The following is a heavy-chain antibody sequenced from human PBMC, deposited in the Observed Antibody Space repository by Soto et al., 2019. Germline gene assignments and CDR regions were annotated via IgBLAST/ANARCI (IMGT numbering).Heavy chain of an antibody. Sequence: PGGSLRLSCAASGFTFSSYWMHWVRQAPGKGLVWVSRINSDGSSTSYADSVKGRFTISRDTAKNTLYLQMNSLRAEDTAVYYCVRTSLVVAAATREAYWGQGTLVPVSS. J-gene: IGHJ4*02. V-gene: IGHV3-74*01. CDR1: GFTFSSYW. CDR2: INSDGSST. CDR3: VRTSLVVAAATREAY. D-gene: IGHD2-15*01.